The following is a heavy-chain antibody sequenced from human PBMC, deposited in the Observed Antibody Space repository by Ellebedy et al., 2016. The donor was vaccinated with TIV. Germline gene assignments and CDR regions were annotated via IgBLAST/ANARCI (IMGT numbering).Heavy chain of an antibody. CDR1: GYTFTSYY. J-gene: IGHJ3*02. V-gene: IGHV1-69*04. CDR3: ARAGKPGIAPGIAVAGTGDAFDI. Sequence: ASVKVSCKASGYTFTSYYMHWVRQAPGQGLEWMGRIIPILGIANYAQKFQGRVTITADKSTSTAYMELSRLRSDDTAVYYCARAGKPGIAPGIAVAGTGDAFDIWGQGTMVTVSS. D-gene: IGHD6-19*01. CDR2: IIPILGIA.